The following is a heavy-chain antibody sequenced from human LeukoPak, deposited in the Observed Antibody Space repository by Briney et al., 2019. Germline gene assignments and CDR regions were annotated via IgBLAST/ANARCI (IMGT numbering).Heavy chain of an antibody. V-gene: IGHV3-73*01. CDR3: TRGYSSSWYGWFDP. CDR2: IRSKANSYAT. D-gene: IGHD6-13*01. CDR1: GFTFSGSA. Sequence: GGSLRLSCAAPGFTFSGSAMHWVRQASGKGLEWVGRIRSKANSYATAYAASVKGRFTISRDDSKNTAYLQMNSLKTEDTAVYYCTRGYSSSWYGWFDPWGQGTLVTVSS. J-gene: IGHJ5*02.